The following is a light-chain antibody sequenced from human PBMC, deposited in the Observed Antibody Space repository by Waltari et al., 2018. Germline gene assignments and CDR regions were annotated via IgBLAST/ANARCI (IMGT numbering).Light chain of an antibody. CDR1: SSAVGGYNY. J-gene: IGLJ3*02. CDR3: SSYGGSNNLV. V-gene: IGLV2-8*01. CDR2: EVS. Sequence: QSALTQPPSASGSPGQSVTISCTATSSAVGGYNYVSWYQQHPGKAPKLMIYEVSKRPSGVPDRFSGSKSGNTASLTVSGLQAEDEADYYCSSYGGSNNLVFGGGTKLTVL.